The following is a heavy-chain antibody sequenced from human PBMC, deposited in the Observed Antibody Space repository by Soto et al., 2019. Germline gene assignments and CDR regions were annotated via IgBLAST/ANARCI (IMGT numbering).Heavy chain of an antibody. Sequence: SGPTLVNPTQTLTLTCTFSGFSASTSGVGVGWIRQPPGKALEWLAFIFWNDDKRYRQSLESRLTITKDSSKNQVVLTVTNVDPVDTATYYCAHSVYDSSGYYYFDYWGQGIPVTVSS. J-gene: IGHJ4*02. D-gene: IGHD3-22*01. CDR3: AHSVYDSSGYYYFDY. V-gene: IGHV2-5*01. CDR2: IFWNDDK. CDR1: GFSASTSGVG.